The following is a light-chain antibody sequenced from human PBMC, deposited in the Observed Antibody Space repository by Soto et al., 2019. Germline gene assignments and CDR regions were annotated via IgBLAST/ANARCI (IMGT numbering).Light chain of an antibody. Sequence: VMTQSPANLSVSPGEGVTLFCRASQNVANNIAWYQVKPGQPPRLLIYASSTSATGIPSTFSGSGSETPFTLTISSLQSEDSAVYYCQQYYRWGLSFGGGTKVEIK. CDR2: ASS. J-gene: IGKJ4*01. V-gene: IGKV3D-15*01. CDR1: QNVANN. CDR3: QQYYRWGLS.